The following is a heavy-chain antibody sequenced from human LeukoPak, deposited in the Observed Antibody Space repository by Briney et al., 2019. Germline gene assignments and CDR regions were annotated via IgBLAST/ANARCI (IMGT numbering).Heavy chain of an antibody. CDR3: ARKKRVDTDSIMVYYYYAMDV. Sequence: PGGSLRLSCAASGVTLSSYAMSWARQAPGKGLEWVSGISSSGSGGNTYYADSVKGRFTISRDNSKKTLYLQMNNLRAEDTAVYYCARKKRVDTDSIMVYYYYAMDVWGQGTTVTVSS. D-gene: IGHD5-18*01. J-gene: IGHJ6*02. CDR1: GVTLSSYA. CDR2: ISSSGSGGNT. V-gene: IGHV3-23*01.